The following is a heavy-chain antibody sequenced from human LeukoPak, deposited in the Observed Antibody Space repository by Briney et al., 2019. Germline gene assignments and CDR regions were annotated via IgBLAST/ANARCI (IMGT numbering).Heavy chain of an antibody. J-gene: IGHJ5*02. CDR1: GYTFTSYG. Sequence: ASVTVSCTASGYTFTSYGISWVRQAPGQGLEWMGWISAYNGNTDYAQKLQGRVTMTTDTSTSTAYMELRSLRSDDTAVYYCARTDFWSGYYDNWFDPWGQGTLVTVSS. CDR3: ARTDFWSGYYDNWFDP. CDR2: ISAYNGNT. V-gene: IGHV1-18*01. D-gene: IGHD3-3*01.